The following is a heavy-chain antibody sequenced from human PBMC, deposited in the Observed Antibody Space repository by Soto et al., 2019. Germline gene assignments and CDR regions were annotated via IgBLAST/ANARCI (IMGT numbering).Heavy chain of an antibody. J-gene: IGHJ4*02. D-gene: IGHD7-27*01. Sequence: QVQLHESGPGLVKPSQTLSLTCTVSGGSISSGGYYWNWIRQHPGKGLECIGHKYYSGSTYYNPSLKSRVTNSLDPSENQLSLRLTSVTAADTAVYYCARGLGNWGSYFDYWGQGSLVTVSS. CDR3: ARGLGNWGSYFDY. V-gene: IGHV4-31*03. CDR1: GGSISSGGYY. CDR2: KYYSGST.